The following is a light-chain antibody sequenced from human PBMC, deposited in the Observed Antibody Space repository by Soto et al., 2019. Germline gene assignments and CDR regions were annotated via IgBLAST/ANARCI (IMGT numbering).Light chain of an antibody. CDR2: AAS. CDR3: QNYNGFPLT. CDR1: QAIGNY. J-gene: IGKJ3*01. Sequence: DIQVTQFPSSLSASVGDTITITCRASQAIGNYLAWYQQKPGKVPKPLIYAASTLRSGVPSRFSGSRSGTDFTLTVSTLQPEDVATYFCQNYNGFPLTFGPGTKVDIK. V-gene: IGKV1-27*01.